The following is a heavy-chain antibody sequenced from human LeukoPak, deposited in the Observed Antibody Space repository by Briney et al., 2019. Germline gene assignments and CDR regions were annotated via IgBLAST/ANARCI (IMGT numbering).Heavy chain of an antibody. J-gene: IGHJ4*02. Sequence: ASVKVSCKASGYTFTSYYMHWVRQAPGQGLEWMGIINPSGGSTSYAQKFQGRVTMTRDTSASTVYMELSSLRSEDTAVYYCARGLKDGSGYYPFTFDYWGQGTLVTVSS. CDR1: GYTFTSYY. V-gene: IGHV1-46*01. CDR2: INPSGGST. D-gene: IGHD3-22*01. CDR3: ARGLKDGSGYYPFTFDY.